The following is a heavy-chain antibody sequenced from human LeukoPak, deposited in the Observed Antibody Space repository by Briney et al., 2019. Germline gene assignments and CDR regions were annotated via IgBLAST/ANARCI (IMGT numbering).Heavy chain of an antibody. CDR3: ARTPVVVTPYFDY. V-gene: IGHV3-21*01. CDR1: GFTFSSYS. Sequence: GGSLRLSCAASGFTFSSYSMNWVRQAPGKGLEWVSSISSSSSYIYYADSVKGRFTISRDNAKNSLYLQMNSLRAEDTAVYYCARTPVVVTPYFDYWGQGTLVTVSS. D-gene: IGHD2-21*02. J-gene: IGHJ4*02. CDR2: ISSSSSYI.